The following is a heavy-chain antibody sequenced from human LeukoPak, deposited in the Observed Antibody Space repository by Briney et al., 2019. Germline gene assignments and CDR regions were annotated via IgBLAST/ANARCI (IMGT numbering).Heavy chain of an antibody. J-gene: IGHJ4*02. D-gene: IGHD4-11*01. CDR2: IRSKAYGETA. CDR3: TRDRGAYSLYDY. V-gene: IGHV3-49*03. CDR1: GFTFGDYA. Sequence: GGSLRLSCTASGFTFGDYAMSWIRQAPGKGLEWVGFIRSKAYGETADYAASVKGRFTISRDDSKAIAYLQMNSLKTEDTAVYHCTRDRGAYSLYDYWGQGTLVTVSS.